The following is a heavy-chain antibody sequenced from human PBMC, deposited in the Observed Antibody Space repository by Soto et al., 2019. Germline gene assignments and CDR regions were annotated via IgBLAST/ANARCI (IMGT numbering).Heavy chain of an antibody. CDR2: ISSSSSII. CDR1: GFIFGSYS. V-gene: IGHV3-21*06. J-gene: IGHJ4*02. D-gene: IGHD5-12*01. CDR3: ARVQRATANSFDY. Sequence: EVQLVESEGGLVKPGGSLSLSCAASGFIFGSYSMNWVRQAPGKGLQWMSSISSSSSIIYYADSVKGRFTISRDNAKNLLYLQMNSLRAEDTAIYYCARVQRATANSFDYWGQGTLVTVSS.